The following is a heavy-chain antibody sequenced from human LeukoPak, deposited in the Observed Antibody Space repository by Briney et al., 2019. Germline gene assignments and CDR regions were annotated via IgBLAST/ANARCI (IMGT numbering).Heavy chain of an antibody. Sequence: GGSLRLSCAASGFTLSTYWMSWVRQAPGKGLEWVANIKRDGSEKYYMDSVKGRFTISRDNAKNSLYLQMNSLRAEDTAIYYCAREARGNYAPGLDYWGQGTLVTVSS. CDR1: GFTLSTYW. CDR3: AREARGNYAPGLDY. J-gene: IGHJ4*02. V-gene: IGHV3-7*01. D-gene: IGHD1-7*01. CDR2: IKRDGSEK.